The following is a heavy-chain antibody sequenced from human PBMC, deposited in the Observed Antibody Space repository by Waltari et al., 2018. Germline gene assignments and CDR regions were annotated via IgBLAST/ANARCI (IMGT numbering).Heavy chain of an antibody. CDR2: ISGSGSGI. CDR3: SRDPRLLDY. Sequence: QVQLAESGGGLVKPGGSLRLSCAVSGFTFSDFSMTWIRQAPGKGLECVSYISGSGSGISYADSVKGRFTVSRDNAKNSLYLRMNSLRVEDTAVYYCSRDPRLLDYWGQGTLVTVSS. D-gene: IGHD4-17*01. V-gene: IGHV3-11*01. J-gene: IGHJ4*02. CDR1: GFTFSDFS.